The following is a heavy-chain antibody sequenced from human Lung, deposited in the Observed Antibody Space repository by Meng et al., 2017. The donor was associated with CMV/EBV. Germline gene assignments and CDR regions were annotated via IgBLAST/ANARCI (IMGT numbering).Heavy chain of an antibody. CDR3: AKETGPISGGYYYYGIDV. CDR2: IRYDGKNE. V-gene: IGHV3-30*02. Sequence: GXSXKIXXAASGFTFSSYGMHWVRQAPGKGLEGVAFIRYDGKNEYYADSVKGRFSISRDDSKNTLYLQMNSLRPEDTAVYYCAKETGPISGGYYYYGIDVWXQGTTVTVSS. CDR1: GFTFSSYG. J-gene: IGHJ6*02. D-gene: IGHD3-3*01.